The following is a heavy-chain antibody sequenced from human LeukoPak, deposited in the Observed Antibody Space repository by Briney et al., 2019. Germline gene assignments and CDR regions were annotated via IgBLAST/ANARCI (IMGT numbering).Heavy chain of an antibody. J-gene: IGHJ4*02. Sequence: SETLSLTCTVSGGSISSGGYYWSWIRQHPGKGLEWIGYIYYSGSTYYNPSLKSRVTISVDTPKNQFSLKLSSVTAADTAVYYCARADWGPYFDYWGQGTLVTVSS. CDR2: IYYSGST. V-gene: IGHV4-31*03. CDR3: ARADWGPYFDY. CDR1: GGSISSGGYY. D-gene: IGHD7-27*01.